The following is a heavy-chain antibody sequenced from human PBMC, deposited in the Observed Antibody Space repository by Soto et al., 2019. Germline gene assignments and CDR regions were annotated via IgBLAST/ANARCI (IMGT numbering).Heavy chain of an antibody. CDR1: GGSISSYY. CDR3: AREYCSGGSCYEVAYFVY. V-gene: IGHV4-59*01. J-gene: IGHJ4*02. Sequence: SETLSLTCTVSGGSISSYYWSWIRQPPGKGLEWIGYIYYSGSTNYNPSLKSRVTISVDTSKNQFSLKLSSVSAADTAVYYCAREYCSGGSCYEVAYFVYWGQGTLVTVSS. CDR2: IYYSGST. D-gene: IGHD2-15*01.